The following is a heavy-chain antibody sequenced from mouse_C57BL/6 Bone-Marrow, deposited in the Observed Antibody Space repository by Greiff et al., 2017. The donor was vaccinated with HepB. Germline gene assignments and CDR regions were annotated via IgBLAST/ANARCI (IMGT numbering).Heavy chain of an antibody. CDR1: GFTFSDYG. J-gene: IGHJ4*01. Sequence: EVQVVESGGGLVKPGGSLKLSCAASGFTFSDYGMHWVRQAPEKGLEWVAYISSGSSTIYYADTVKGRFTISRDNAKNTLFLQMTSLRSEDTAMYYCARRGIVTPYYYAMDYWGQGTSVTVSS. CDR3: ARRGIVTPYYYAMDY. V-gene: IGHV5-17*01. D-gene: IGHD2-5*01. CDR2: ISSGSSTI.